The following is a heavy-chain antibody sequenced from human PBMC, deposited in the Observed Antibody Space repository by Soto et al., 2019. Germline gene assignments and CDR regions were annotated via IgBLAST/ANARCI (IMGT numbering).Heavy chain of an antibody. D-gene: IGHD3-22*01. CDR1: GFTFSSYA. CDR3: AKDLYRDYYDSSGRTNAFDI. Sequence: LRLSCAASGFTFSSYAVSWVRQAPGKGLEWVSAISGSGGSTYYADSVKGRFTISRDNSKNTLYLQMNSLRAEDTAVYYCAKDLYRDYYDSSGRTNAFDIWGQGTMVTVSS. CDR2: ISGSGGST. J-gene: IGHJ3*02. V-gene: IGHV3-23*01.